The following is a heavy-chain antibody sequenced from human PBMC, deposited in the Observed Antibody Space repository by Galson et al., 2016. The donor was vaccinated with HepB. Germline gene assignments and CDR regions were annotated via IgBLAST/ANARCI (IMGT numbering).Heavy chain of an antibody. CDR1: RCTFSSYG. J-gene: IGHJ4*02. Sequence: SLRLACAASRCTFSSYGMHWVRQAPGQGPEWVAVVGSDGGGVYYAAVKGRFTISRDNSKNTVHLQMNSLRADDTAVYYCVRQCSYSWLSPDWGQGTLVTVSS. CDR2: VGSDGGGV. CDR3: VRQCSYSWLSPD. V-gene: IGHV3-33*03. D-gene: IGHD3-16*02.